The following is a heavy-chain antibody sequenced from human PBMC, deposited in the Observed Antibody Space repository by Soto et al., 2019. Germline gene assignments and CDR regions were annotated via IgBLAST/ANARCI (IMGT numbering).Heavy chain of an antibody. CDR3: AKDGITIFGVALTQPYYYYYYMDV. J-gene: IGHJ6*03. CDR1: GFTFSSYG. CDR2: ISYDGSNK. D-gene: IGHD3-3*01. Sequence: GGSLRLSCAPSGFTFSSYGMHWVRQAPGKGLEWVAVISYDGSNKYYADSVKGRFTISRDNSKNTLYLQMNSLRAEGTAVYYCAKDGITIFGVALTQPYYYYYYMDVWGKGTTVTVSS. V-gene: IGHV3-30*18.